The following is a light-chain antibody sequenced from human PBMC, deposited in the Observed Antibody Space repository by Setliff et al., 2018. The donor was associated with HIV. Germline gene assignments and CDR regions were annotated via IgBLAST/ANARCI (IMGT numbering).Light chain of an antibody. Sequence: QSVLPQPASVSGSPGQSITISCTGTTSDVGGYNYVSWYQQHPGKAPKLIIYEVKNRPSGVSNRFSGSKSGNTASLTISGLQAEDEADYYCSSYAITNTLPFGTGTRSPS. J-gene: IGLJ1*01. CDR2: EVK. V-gene: IGLV2-14*01. CDR1: TSDVGGYNY. CDR3: SSYAITNTLP.